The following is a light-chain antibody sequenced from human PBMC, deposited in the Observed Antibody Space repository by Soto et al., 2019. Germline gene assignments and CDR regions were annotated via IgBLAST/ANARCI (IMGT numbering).Light chain of an antibody. CDR1: QSVSTK. J-gene: IGKJ5*01. Sequence: ETVMTQSPATLSVSPGERATLSCRASQSVSTKVAWYQPKPGQAPRLLIYGASTRATGIPARFSGSGSGTEFTLTVSSLQSEDFAVYYCQQYDDWPPITFGQGTRLEIK. CDR2: GAS. CDR3: QQYDDWPPIT. V-gene: IGKV3D-15*01.